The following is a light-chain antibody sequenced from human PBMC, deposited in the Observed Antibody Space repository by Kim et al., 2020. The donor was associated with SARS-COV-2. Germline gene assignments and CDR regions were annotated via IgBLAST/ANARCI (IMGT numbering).Light chain of an antibody. CDR2: EVT. J-gene: IGLJ3*02. Sequence: GQSVPTPCTGASSDVGYYNYVSWYQQHPGKAPKLMIYEVTRRPSGVPDRFSGSKSGNTASLTVSGLQAEDEADYYCSSYASSNAWVFGGGTQLTVL. CDR3: SSYASSNAWV. CDR1: SSDVGYYNY. V-gene: IGLV2-8*01.